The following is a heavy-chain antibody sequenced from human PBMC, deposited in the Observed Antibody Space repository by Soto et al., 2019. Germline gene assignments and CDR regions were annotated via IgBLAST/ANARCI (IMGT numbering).Heavy chain of an antibody. CDR3: ARDDGYNSYATFDY. Sequence: QVQLVQSGAEVKKPGSSVKVSCKASGGTFSSYTISWVRQAPGQGLEWMGRIIPILGIANYAQKFQGRVTITADKSTSTAYMELSSLRSEDTAGYYCARDDGYNSYATFDYWGEGTLVTVSS. D-gene: IGHD1-1*01. CDR2: IIPILGIA. CDR1: GGTFSSYT. V-gene: IGHV1-69*08. J-gene: IGHJ4*02.